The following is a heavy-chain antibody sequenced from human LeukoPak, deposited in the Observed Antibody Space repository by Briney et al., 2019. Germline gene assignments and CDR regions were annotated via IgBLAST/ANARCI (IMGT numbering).Heavy chain of an antibody. V-gene: IGHV1-8*01. Sequence: ASVKVSCKASGYTFTSYDINWVRQATGQGLEWMGWMNPNGGNTGYAQKFQGRVTMTRNTSISTAYMELSSLRSEDTAVYYCARRSRASTLRLYNWFDPWGQGTLVTVSS. CDR2: MNPNGGNT. CDR3: ARRSRASTLRLYNWFDP. D-gene: IGHD3-16*01. J-gene: IGHJ5*02. CDR1: GYTFTSYD.